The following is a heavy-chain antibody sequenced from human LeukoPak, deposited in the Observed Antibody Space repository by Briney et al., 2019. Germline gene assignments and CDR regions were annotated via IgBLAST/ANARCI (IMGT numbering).Heavy chain of an antibody. CDR2: IYYSGST. CDR1: GGSISSYY. J-gene: IGHJ4*02. V-gene: IGHV4-59*01. Sequence: SETLSLTCTVSGGSISSYYWSWIRQPPGKGLEWIGYIYYSGSTNYNPSLKSRVTISVDTSKNQFSLKLSSVTAADTAVYYCARLDYDFWSGYTNYYFDYWGQGTLVTVSS. CDR3: ARLDYDFWSGYTNYYFDY. D-gene: IGHD3-3*01.